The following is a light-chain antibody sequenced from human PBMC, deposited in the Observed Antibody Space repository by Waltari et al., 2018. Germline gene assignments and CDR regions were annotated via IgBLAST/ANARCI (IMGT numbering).Light chain of an antibody. Sequence: CRASQTCTGSGLTWYHQKPGQAPRLLIYGASNRAPGIPDRFSGSGSGTDFTLTISRLEPEDSAVYYCQQYDGSVVTFGGGTKVEIK. CDR3: QQYDGSVVT. CDR2: GAS. J-gene: IGKJ4*01. V-gene: IGKV3-20*01. CDR1: QTCTGSG.